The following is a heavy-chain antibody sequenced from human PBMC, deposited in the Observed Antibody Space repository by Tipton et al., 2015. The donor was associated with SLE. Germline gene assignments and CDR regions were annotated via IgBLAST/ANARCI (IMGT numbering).Heavy chain of an antibody. V-gene: IGHV4-59*11. J-gene: IGHJ3*02. CDR2: IYYSGST. D-gene: IGHD3-10*01. CDR3: ARDSPTRGAFDI. CDR1: GGSISSHY. Sequence: LRLSCTVSGGSISSHYWSWIRQPPGKGLEWIGYIYYSGSTNYNPSLKSRVTISVDTSKNQFSLKLSSVTAADTAVYYCARDSPTRGAFDIWGQGTMVTVSS.